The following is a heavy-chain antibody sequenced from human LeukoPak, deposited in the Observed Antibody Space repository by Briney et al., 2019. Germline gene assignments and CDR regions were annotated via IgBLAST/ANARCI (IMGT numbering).Heavy chain of an antibody. D-gene: IGHD3-22*01. CDR1: GGSISSSSYY. CDR3: ARLYNLDSSGYSERYYFDY. CDR2: IYYSGST. J-gene: IGHJ4*02. Sequence: PSETLSLTCTVSGGSISSSSYYWGWIRQPPGKGLEWIGSIYYSGSTYYNPSLKSRVTISVDTSKNQFSLKLSSVTAADTAVYYCARLYNLDSSGYSERYYFDYWGQGTLVTVSS. V-gene: IGHV4-39*01.